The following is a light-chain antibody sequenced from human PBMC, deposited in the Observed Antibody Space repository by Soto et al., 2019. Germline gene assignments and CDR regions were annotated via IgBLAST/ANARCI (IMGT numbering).Light chain of an antibody. Sequence: IQLTQSPSSRYASVGDRVTITCRASQAIRTALGWYQQKPGKVPKLLIYAASILQSGVPSRFSGSGSGTDFTLTISRLEPEDFAVYYCQQYGSSPQTFGQGTKVDIK. CDR3: QQYGSSPQT. CDR2: AAS. V-gene: IGKV1-17*01. J-gene: IGKJ1*01. CDR1: QAIRTA.